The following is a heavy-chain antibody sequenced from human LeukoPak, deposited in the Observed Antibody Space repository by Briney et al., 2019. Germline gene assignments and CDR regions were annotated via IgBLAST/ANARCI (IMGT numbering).Heavy chain of an antibody. V-gene: IGHV3-66*01. Sequence: GGSLRLSCAVSGFTVSSNYMNRVRQAPGKGLEWVSIIYSGGSTYYAESVKGRFTISRDNPKNTLYLQMNSLRAEDTAVYYCARDDGAGGPFDYWGQGTLVSVSS. CDR2: IYSGGST. CDR3: ARDDGAGGPFDY. J-gene: IGHJ4*02. CDR1: GFTVSSNY. D-gene: IGHD3-10*01.